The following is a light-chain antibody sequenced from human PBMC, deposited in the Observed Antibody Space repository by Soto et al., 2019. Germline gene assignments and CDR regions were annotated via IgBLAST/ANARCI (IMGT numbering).Light chain of an antibody. V-gene: IGKV3-20*01. Sequence: ETVLTQSPGTLSLSPGERATLSCRASQNIHNNYLAWYQQKPGQAPRLLIYDISTRATGIPDRFSGSGSGTDFTLTISTLEPEDFAVYYCQRYDTAKTFGQGTKVEIK. CDR1: QNIHNNY. CDR2: DIS. CDR3: QRYDTAKT. J-gene: IGKJ1*01.